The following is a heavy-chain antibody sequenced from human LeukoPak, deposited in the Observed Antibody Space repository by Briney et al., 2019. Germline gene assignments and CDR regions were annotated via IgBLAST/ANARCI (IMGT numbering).Heavy chain of an antibody. D-gene: IGHD1-26*01. CDR3: ARDLHPRYYLPDY. J-gene: IGHJ4*02. V-gene: IGHV3-7*04. CDR2: IKEDGSET. Sequence: GGSLRLSCVAAALAFSSNWMSWVRQAPGKGLEWVASIKEDGSETYYVDSVKGRFTISRDNAKNSLYLQMSSLRAEDTAVYYCARDLHPRYYLPDYWGQGTRVTVSA. CDR1: ALAFSSNW.